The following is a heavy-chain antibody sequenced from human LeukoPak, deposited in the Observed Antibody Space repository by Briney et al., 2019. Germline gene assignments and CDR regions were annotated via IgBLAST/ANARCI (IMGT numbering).Heavy chain of an antibody. CDR1: GYTFTGYY. V-gene: IGHV1-2*02. Sequence: AAVKVPCMASGYTFTGYYMHWVRLAPGQGLEWMGWINPNSGGTNYVQKSQGRVNMTRDTSISTAYMELTRLRSEDTAVYYGAREGGCDILTGYQDYWGQGTLVTVSS. CDR2: INPNSGGT. D-gene: IGHD3-9*01. CDR3: AREGGCDILTGYQDY. J-gene: IGHJ4*02.